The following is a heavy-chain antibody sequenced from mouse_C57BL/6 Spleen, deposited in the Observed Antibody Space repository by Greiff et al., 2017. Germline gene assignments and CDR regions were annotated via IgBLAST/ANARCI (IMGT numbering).Heavy chain of an antibody. V-gene: IGHV1-26*01. CDR2: INPNNGGT. CDR3: SRGDYYGSSPFDY. Sequence: EVQLQQSGPELVKPGASVKISCKASGYTFTDYYMNWVKQSHGKSLEWIGDINPNNGGTSYNQKFKGKATLTVDKSSSTAIMELRSLTSEDSAVYYCSRGDYYGSSPFDYWGQGTTLTVSS. J-gene: IGHJ2*01. D-gene: IGHD1-1*01. CDR1: GYTFTDYY.